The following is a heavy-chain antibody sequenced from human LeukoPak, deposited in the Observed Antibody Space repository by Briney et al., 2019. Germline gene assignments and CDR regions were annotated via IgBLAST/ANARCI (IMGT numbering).Heavy chain of an antibody. CDR2: ISGSGGST. Sequence: GGSLRLSCAASGFTFSSYAMSWVRQAPGKGLEWVSAISGSGGSTYYADSVKGRFTISRDNSKNTLYLQMNSLRAEDTAVYYCARGYCSSTSCLTSPFDYWGQGTLVTVSS. CDR1: GFTFSSYA. V-gene: IGHV3-23*01. J-gene: IGHJ4*02. D-gene: IGHD2-2*01. CDR3: ARGYCSSTSCLTSPFDY.